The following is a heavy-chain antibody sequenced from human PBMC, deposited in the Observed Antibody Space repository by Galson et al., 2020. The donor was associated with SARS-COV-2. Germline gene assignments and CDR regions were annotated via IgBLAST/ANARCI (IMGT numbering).Heavy chain of an antibody. CDR1: GFTFSDAW. CDR3: TSVGSYGAYSS. D-gene: IGHD1-26*01. Sequence: GESLKISCVTSGFTFSDAWMSWVRQAPGKGLEWVGRIKSYIYGGTTDYAASVRGRLTISRDDSRNTLYLQIHSLTTEDTAVYYCTSVGSYGAYSSWGQGTLVTVSS. V-gene: IGHV3-15*01. J-gene: IGHJ5*02. CDR2: IKSYIYGGTT.